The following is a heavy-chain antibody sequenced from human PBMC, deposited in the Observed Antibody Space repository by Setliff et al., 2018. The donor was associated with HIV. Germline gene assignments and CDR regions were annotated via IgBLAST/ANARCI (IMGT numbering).Heavy chain of an antibody. CDR2: IMPILGTP. CDR3: ATGSAGGNYYFDY. Sequence: SSVKVSCKYSAQNFDSYVLTWVRQAPGQGLEWMGGIMPILGTPNYAEKFQGRVTITADAATPTAYLELSSLRSEDTAIYYCATGSAGGNYYFDYWGLGTLVTVSS. D-gene: IGHD3-10*01. V-gene: IGHV1-69*13. CDR1: AQNFDSYV. J-gene: IGHJ4*02.